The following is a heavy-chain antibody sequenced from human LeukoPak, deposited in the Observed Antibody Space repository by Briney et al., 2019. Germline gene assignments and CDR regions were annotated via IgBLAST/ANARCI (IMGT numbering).Heavy chain of an antibody. D-gene: IGHD6-13*01. CDR2: IYYSGST. CDR1: GGCVSSGSYY. CDR3: ARVGAAAGSLDY. V-gene: IGHV4-61*01. Sequence: PSETLSLTCTVSGGCVSSGSYYWSWIRQPPGKGLEWIGYIYYSGSTNYNPSLRSRVTISVDTSKNQFSLKLSSVTAADTAVYYCARVGAAAGSLDYWGQGTLVTVSS. J-gene: IGHJ4*02.